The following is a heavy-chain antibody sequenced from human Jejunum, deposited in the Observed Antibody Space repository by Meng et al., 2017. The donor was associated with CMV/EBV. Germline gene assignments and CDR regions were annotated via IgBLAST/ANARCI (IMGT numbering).Heavy chain of an antibody. J-gene: IGHJ4*02. V-gene: IGHV1-18*01. CDR3: ARVEVGITSGDY. D-gene: IGHD1-26*01. CDR2: INAYNGDT. Sequence: QRPLVQSGGEVKKPGASLKVSCKASGYTFTNYGITWVRQAPGQGLEWMGWINAYNGDTNYAQTLQGRVTMTTDTSTSTAYMELRSLRSDDTAVYYCARVEVGITSGDYWGQGTLVTVSS. CDR1: GYTFTNYG.